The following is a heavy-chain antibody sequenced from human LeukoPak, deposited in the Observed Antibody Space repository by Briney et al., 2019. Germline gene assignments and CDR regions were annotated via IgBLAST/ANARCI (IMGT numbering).Heavy chain of an antibody. D-gene: IGHD1-26*01. J-gene: IGHJ4*02. CDR1: GSSSSGSY. CDR2: FSYSRST. CDR3: ASGSYYFDY. V-gene: IGHV4-59*08. Sequence: SVTLSLTCTVSGSSSSGSYWSWIRQPPGKGLKWIRYFSYSRSTNSKPSLRSRVTISVDTSKSQLSLKLRSVTAADTAVYYCASGSYYFDYWGQGTLVTVSS.